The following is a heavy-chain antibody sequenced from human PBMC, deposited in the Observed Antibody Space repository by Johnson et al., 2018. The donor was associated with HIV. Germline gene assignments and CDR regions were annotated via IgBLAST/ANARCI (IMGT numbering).Heavy chain of an antibody. D-gene: IGHD6-13*01. CDR3: ARDPSTAAADSKDAFDI. CDR2: IYSGGRT. J-gene: IGHJ3*02. CDR1: GFTVSSNY. V-gene: IGHV3-66*01. Sequence: VQLVESGGGLVQRGGSLRLSCAASGFTVSSNYMTWVRQAPGKGLEWVSVIYSGGRTYYADSVKGRFTISRDHSENTLYLQMNSLRAEDTALYYCARDPSTAAADSKDAFDIWGQGTMVTVSS.